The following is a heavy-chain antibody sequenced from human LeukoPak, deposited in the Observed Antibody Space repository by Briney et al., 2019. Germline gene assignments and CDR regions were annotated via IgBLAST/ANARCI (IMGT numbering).Heavy chain of an antibody. CDR1: GFSFSNYG. Sequence: GGSLRLSCTASGFSFSNYGMHWVRQAPGKGLEWITVISYDGSNEYYADSVKGRFTISRDNSKITLYLQMNSLRAEDTAVYYCTRDIGRLRGDAFDFWGQGTMVTVSS. CDR2: ISYDGSNE. CDR3: TRDIGRLRGDAFDF. D-gene: IGHD2-15*01. V-gene: IGHV3-30*03. J-gene: IGHJ3*01.